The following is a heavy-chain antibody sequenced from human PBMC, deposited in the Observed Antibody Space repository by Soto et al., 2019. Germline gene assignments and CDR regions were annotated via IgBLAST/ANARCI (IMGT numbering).Heavy chain of an antibody. CDR2: IIPIFGTA. CDR1: GGTFSSYA. J-gene: IGHJ4*02. Sequence: SVKVSCKASGGTFSSYAISWVRQAPGQGLEWMGGIIPIFGTANYAQKFQGRVTITADESTSTAYMELSSLRSEDTAVYYCARDPHCSGGTCYLQGFDYWGQGTLLTVSS. CDR3: ARDPHCSGGTCYLQGFDY. D-gene: IGHD2-15*01. V-gene: IGHV1-69*13.